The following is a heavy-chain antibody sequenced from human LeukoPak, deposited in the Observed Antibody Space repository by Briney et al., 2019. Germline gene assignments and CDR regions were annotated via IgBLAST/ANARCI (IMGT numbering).Heavy chain of an antibody. CDR3: ARRAGEYSHPYDY. CDR2: IYSGGNT. D-gene: IGHD4-17*01. V-gene: IGHV3-23*05. CDR1: GFTFSTFA. Sequence: GGSLRLSCATSGFTFSTFAMIWVRQAPGKGLEWVSFIYSGGNTHYSDSVKGRFTISRDSSKNTLYLQMNSLRAEDTAVYYCARRAGEYSHPYDYWGQGTLVTVSS. J-gene: IGHJ4*02.